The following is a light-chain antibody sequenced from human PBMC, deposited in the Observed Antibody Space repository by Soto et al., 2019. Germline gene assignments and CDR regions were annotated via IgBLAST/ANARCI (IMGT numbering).Light chain of an antibody. J-gene: IGKJ3*01. CDR3: QQYNNWPT. CDR2: GAS. V-gene: IGKV3-15*01. Sequence: EIVMTQSPATLSVSPGERATLSCRASQSVSSNLVWYQQKPGQAPRLLIYGASTRATGIPARFSGSGSGTEFPLTTSSLQSEDFAGYYCQQYNNWPTFGPGTKVDIK. CDR1: QSVSSN.